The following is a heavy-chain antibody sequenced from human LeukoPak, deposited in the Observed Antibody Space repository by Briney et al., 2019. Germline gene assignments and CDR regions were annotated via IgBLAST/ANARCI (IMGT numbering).Heavy chain of an antibody. CDR1: GGSISSGSYY. Sequence: SQTLSLTCTVSGGSISSGSYYWSWIRQPAGKGLEWIGRIYTSGSTNYNPSLKSRVTISVDTSKNQFSLKLSSVTAADTAVYYCARGLTMVRGVSFDYWGQGTLVTVSS. CDR2: IYTSGST. J-gene: IGHJ4*02. CDR3: ARGLTMVRGVSFDY. D-gene: IGHD3-10*01. V-gene: IGHV4-61*02.